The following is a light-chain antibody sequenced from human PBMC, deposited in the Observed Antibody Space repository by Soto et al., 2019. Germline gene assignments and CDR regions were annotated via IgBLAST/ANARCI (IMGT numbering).Light chain of an antibody. Sequence: EIVFTQSPGTLALSPGERATLSCRASQSVTNRYLAWYRQKPGQAPRLLIFGASIRDTGIPDRFSGSGSGTDFTLTINRLEPEDFAMYYCLHHGSSLWTFGQGTKVDIK. CDR3: LHHGSSLWT. CDR2: GAS. V-gene: IGKV3-20*01. CDR1: QSVTNRY. J-gene: IGKJ1*01.